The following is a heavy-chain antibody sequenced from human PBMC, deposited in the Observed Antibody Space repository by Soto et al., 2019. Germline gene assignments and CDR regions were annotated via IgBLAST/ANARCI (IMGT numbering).Heavy chain of an antibody. CDR3: TTPYYDFWSGYSDPGNWFDP. J-gene: IGHJ5*02. V-gene: IGHV3-15*07. CDR2: IKSKTDGGTT. Sequence: GGSLRLSCAASGFTFSNAWRNWVRQAPGKGLEWVGRIKSKTDGGTTDYAAPVKGRFTISRDDSKNTLYLQMNSLKTEDTAVYYCTTPYYDFWSGYSDPGNWFDPWGQGTLVTVSS. CDR1: GFTFSNAW. D-gene: IGHD3-3*01.